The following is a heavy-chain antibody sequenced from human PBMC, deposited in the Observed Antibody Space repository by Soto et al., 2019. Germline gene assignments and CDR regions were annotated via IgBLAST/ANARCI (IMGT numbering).Heavy chain of an antibody. D-gene: IGHD3-22*01. CDR2: IIPIFGTA. V-gene: IGHV1-69*01. J-gene: IGHJ4*02. Sequence: QVQLVQSGAEVKQPGSSVKVSCKASGGTFSSYAISWVRQAPGQGLEWMGGIIPIFGTANYAQKFQGRVTITADESTSTAYMELSSLRSEDTAVYYCARGTYYYDSSGYYSPGYFDYWGQGTLVTVSS. CDR1: GGTFSSYA. CDR3: ARGTYYYDSSGYYSPGYFDY.